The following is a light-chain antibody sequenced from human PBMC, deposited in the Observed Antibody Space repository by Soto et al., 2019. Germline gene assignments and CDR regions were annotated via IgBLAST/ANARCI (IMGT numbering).Light chain of an antibody. CDR3: QNYNGTPRT. Sequence: DFQMTQSPSSLSASVGDRVTITCRASQDISDHLAWYQHTPGKVPKLLIYETSTLHSGVPSRFSGGGSGTDFTLTISGLQPEDVATYYCQNYNGTPRTFAQGTKVELK. V-gene: IGKV1-27*01. CDR2: ETS. J-gene: IGKJ1*01. CDR1: QDISDH.